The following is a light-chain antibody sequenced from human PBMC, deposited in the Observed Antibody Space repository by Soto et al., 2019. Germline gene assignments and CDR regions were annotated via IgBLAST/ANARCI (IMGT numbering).Light chain of an antibody. Sequence: EIVMTQSPATLSVSPGERATLSCRASQSGSSSYLAWYQQKPGQAPRLLIYGASSRATGIPDRFSGGGSGTDFTLTISRLEPEDFAVYYCQQYGSSPWTFGQGTKVDIK. CDR3: QQYGSSPWT. CDR1: QSGSSSY. V-gene: IGKV3-20*01. J-gene: IGKJ1*01. CDR2: GAS.